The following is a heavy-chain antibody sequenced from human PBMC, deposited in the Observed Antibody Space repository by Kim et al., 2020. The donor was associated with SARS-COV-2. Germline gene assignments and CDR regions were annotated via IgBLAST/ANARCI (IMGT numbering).Heavy chain of an antibody. D-gene: IGHD3-10*01. J-gene: IGHJ5*02. CDR3: ARGRGVLWFGELLSWFDP. Sequence: ASVKVSCKASGYTFTSYDINWVRQATGQGLEWMGWMNPNSGNTGYAQKFQGRVTMTRNTSISTAYMELSSLRSEDTAVYYCARGRGVLWFGELLSWFDPWGQGTLVTVSS. V-gene: IGHV1-8*01. CDR2: MNPNSGNT. CDR1: GYTFTSYD.